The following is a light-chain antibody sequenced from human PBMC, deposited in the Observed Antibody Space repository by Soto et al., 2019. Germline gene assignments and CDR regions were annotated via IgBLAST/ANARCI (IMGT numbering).Light chain of an antibody. CDR2: DAS. V-gene: IGKV3-11*01. J-gene: IGKJ5*01. CDR1: QSVSSY. CDR3: QQRSNWPPAIT. Sequence: IVLTQSPATLSLSAGERATLSCRASQSVSSYLAWYQQKPGQAPRLLIYDASNRATGIPARFSGSGSGTDFTLTISSLEPEDFAVYYCQQRSNWPPAITFGQGTRLEIK.